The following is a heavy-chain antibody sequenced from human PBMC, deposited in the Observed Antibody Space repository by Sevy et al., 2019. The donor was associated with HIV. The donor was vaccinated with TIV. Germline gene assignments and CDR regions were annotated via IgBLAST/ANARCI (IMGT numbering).Heavy chain of an antibody. Sequence: GESLKISCAASGFTFGSYAMHWDRQAPGKGLEWLAFISYDGTRKYYADSVKGRFTISRDNSKNTLFMQVNSLRAEDTALYYCARERDRQALNVWGQWTMVTVSS. V-gene: IGHV3-30-3*01. J-gene: IGHJ3*01. CDR1: GFTFGSYA. CDR2: ISYDGTRK. CDR3: ARERDRQALNV.